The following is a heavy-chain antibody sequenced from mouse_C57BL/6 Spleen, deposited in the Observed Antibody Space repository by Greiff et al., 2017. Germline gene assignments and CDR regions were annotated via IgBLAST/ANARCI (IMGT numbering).Heavy chain of an antibody. V-gene: IGHV5-16*01. CDR2: INYDGSST. CDR3: ARNNWVAFMDY. D-gene: IGHD4-1*01. J-gene: IGHJ4*01. CDR1: GFTFSDYY. Sequence: EVQVVESEGGLVQPGRSVKLSCTASGFTFSDYYMAWVRQVPETGLEWVANINYDGSSTYYLDSLKSRFIISRDNAKNILYLQMSSLKSEDTATYYCARNNWVAFMDYWGQGTSVTVSS.